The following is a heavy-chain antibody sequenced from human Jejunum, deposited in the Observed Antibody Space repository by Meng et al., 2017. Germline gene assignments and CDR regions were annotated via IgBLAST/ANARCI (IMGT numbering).Heavy chain of an antibody. CDR2: VKSKADGGTT. Sequence: GESLKISCAASGFTFINAWMSWVRQAPGKGLEWVGRVKSKADGGTTDYAAPVKGRFSISRDDPKNTLYLQMNSLKTEDSAVYYCTTDPYIQLWTQMDYWGQGALVTVSS. CDR1: GFTFINAW. V-gene: IGHV3-15*01. CDR3: TTDPYIQLWTQMDY. D-gene: IGHD1-1*01. J-gene: IGHJ4*02.